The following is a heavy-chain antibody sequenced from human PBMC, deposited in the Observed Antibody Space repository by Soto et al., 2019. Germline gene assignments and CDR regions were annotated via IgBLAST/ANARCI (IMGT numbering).Heavy chain of an antibody. V-gene: IGHV3-9*01. CDR3: ASGRGYDILTGYYPYFDY. J-gene: IGHJ4*02. CDR1: GLTFDDYA. D-gene: IGHD3-9*01. Sequence: GGSLRLSCAASGLTFDDYAMHWVRQAPGKDLEWVSGISWNSGSIGYADSVKGRFTISRDNAKNSLYLQMNSLRAGDTALYYCASGRGYDILTGYYPYFDYWGQGTLVTVSS. CDR2: ISWNSGSI.